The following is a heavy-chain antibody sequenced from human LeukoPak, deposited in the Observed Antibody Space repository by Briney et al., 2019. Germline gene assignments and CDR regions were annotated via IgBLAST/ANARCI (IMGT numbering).Heavy chain of an antibody. J-gene: IGHJ5*02. D-gene: IGHD3-10*01. Sequence: SETLSLTCTVSGASFSSSTYYWGWIRQPPGKGLEWIGSIYYSGSTYYNPSLKSRVTMSVDTSKNQFSLKLSSVTAADTAVYYCAYLRWELGVGGGANWFDPWGQGTLVTVSS. CDR2: IYYSGST. V-gene: IGHV4-39*07. CDR3: AYLRWELGVGGGANWFDP. CDR1: GASFSSSTYY.